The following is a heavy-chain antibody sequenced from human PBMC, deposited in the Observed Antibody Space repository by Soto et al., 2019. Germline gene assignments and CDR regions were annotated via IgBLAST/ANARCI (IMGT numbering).Heavy chain of an antibody. CDR3: ARAYCSSTSCYHYYYYGMDV. CDR2: IIPIFGTA. V-gene: IGHV1-69*01. J-gene: IGHJ6*02. CDR1: GGTFSSYA. Sequence: QVQLVQSGAEVKKPGSSVKVSCKASGGTFSSYAISWVRQAPGQGLEWMGGIIPIFGTANYAQKFQGRVTITADESTSTAYMELSSLRSEDTAVYYCARAYCSSTSCYHYYYYGMDVWGQGPTVTVSS. D-gene: IGHD2-2*01.